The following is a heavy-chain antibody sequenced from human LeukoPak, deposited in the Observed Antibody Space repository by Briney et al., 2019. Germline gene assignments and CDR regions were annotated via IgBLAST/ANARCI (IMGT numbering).Heavy chain of an antibody. D-gene: IGHD6-19*01. J-gene: IGHJ4*02. Sequence: PGESLKISCKGSGYSFPSYWTAWVRQMPGKGLEWIGIIYPGDSDTRYSPSFQGQVTISADKSISTAYLQWSSLKASDTAMYYCARPYDSGWTGFEYWGQGTLVTVSS. CDR2: IYPGDSDT. V-gene: IGHV5-51*01. CDR1: GYSFPSYW. CDR3: ARPYDSGWTGFEY.